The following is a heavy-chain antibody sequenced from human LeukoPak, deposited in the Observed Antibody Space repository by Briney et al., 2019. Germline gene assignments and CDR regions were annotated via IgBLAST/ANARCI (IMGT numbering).Heavy chain of an antibody. V-gene: IGHV1-2*06. CDR3: ARGRGRRDGYNYYYFDY. D-gene: IGHD5-24*01. CDR2: INPNSGGT. Sequence: GASVKVSCKASGYTFTGYYMHWVRQAPGQGLEWMGRINPNSGGTNYAQKFQGRVTMTRDTSISTAYMELSRLRSDDTAVYYCARGRGRRDGYNYYYFDYWGQGTLVTVSS. J-gene: IGHJ4*02. CDR1: GYTFTGYY.